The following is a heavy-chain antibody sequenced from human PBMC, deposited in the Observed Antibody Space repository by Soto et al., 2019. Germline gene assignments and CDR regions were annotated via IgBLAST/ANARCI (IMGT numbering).Heavy chain of an antibody. V-gene: IGHV4-39*01. CDR3: AAQGYCSSTSCYDPFDY. Sequence: QLQLQESGPGLVKPSETLSLTCTVSGGSISSSSYYWGWIRQPPGKGLVWIGSIYYSGSTYYNPSLKSRVTISVDTSKNQFSLKLSSVTAADTAVYYCAAQGYCSSTSCYDPFDYWGQGTLVTVSS. J-gene: IGHJ4*02. D-gene: IGHD2-2*01. CDR1: GGSISSSSYY. CDR2: IYYSGST.